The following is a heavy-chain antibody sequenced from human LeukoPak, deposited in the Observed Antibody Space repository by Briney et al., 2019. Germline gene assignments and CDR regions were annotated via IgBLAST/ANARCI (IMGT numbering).Heavy chain of an antibody. D-gene: IGHD3-9*01. J-gene: IGHJ4*02. CDR1: GFSFTDYP. V-gene: IGHV3-48*02. CDR3: AAGKRYAFDY. CDR2: IRTTAEGAKYA. Sequence: PGGSLRLSCATSGFSFTDYPMNWVRQAPGKGLEWISNIRTTAEGAKYAYYADSVKGRVTISRDDGKNTLYLHMNSLRDDDTVVFQCAAGKRYAFDYWGQGILVTVSS.